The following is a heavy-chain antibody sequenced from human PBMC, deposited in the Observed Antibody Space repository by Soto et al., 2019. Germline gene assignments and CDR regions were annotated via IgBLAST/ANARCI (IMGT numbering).Heavy chain of an antibody. D-gene: IGHD3-9*01. CDR1: GGSISSSSYY. J-gene: IGHJ4*01. CDR2: IYYSGST. Sequence: SETLSLTCTVSGGSISSSSYYWGWIRQPPGKGLEWIGSIYYSGSTYYNPSLKSRVTISVDTSKMQFSLNLTSVTAAGTAVYYCARHVEWEIFYYFEHWGQGTPVTVSS. CDR3: ARHVEWEIFYYFEH. V-gene: IGHV4-39*01.